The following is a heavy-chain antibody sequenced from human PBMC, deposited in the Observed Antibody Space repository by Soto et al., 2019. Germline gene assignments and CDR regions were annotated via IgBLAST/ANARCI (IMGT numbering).Heavy chain of an antibody. Sequence: GGSLRLSCAASGFTFSSYAMHWVRQAPGKGLEWVAVISYDGSNKYYADSVKGRFTISRDNSKNTLYLQMNSLRAEDTAVYYCARDKLLDIVATIESAPDYWGQGTLVTVSS. D-gene: IGHD5-12*01. CDR1: GFTFSSYA. CDR2: ISYDGSNK. J-gene: IGHJ4*02. CDR3: ARDKLLDIVATIESAPDY. V-gene: IGHV3-30-3*01.